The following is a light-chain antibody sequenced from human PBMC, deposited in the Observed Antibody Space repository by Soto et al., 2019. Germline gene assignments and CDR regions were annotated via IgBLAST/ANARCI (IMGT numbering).Light chain of an antibody. Sequence: EIVLTQSPGTLSLSPGERATLSCRASQSVSSSYLAWYQQKPGQAPRLLNYGASSRATSIPDRFSGSGSGTDFTLTISRLEPEEFAVYYCQQYGSSPITFGQGTRLEIK. CDR3: QQYGSSPIT. CDR1: QSVSSSY. V-gene: IGKV3-20*01. J-gene: IGKJ5*01. CDR2: GAS.